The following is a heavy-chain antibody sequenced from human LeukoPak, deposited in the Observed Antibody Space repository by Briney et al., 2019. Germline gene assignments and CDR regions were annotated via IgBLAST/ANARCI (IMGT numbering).Heavy chain of an antibody. CDR3: ASYCSSTSCHDY. J-gene: IGHJ4*02. Sequence: PSQTLSLTCTVSGGSISRGGYYWSWIRQHSGKGLEWIGYIYYSGSTYYNPSLKSRVTVSVDTSKNQFSLKLSSVTAADTAVYYCASYCSSTSCHDYWGQGTLVTVSS. CDR1: GGSISRGGYY. V-gene: IGHV4-31*03. CDR2: IYYSGST. D-gene: IGHD2-2*01.